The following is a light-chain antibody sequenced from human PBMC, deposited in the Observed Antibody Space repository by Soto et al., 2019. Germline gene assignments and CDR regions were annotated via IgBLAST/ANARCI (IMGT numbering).Light chain of an antibody. J-gene: IGKJ3*01. V-gene: IGKV1-27*01. CDR1: QDIINY. CDR3: QTYNSARLT. Sequence: DVQLTQSPSSRSASVGDRVTITCLASQDIINYLAWYQQRPGKVPQLLIYAAYKFQSGVNSRFSGRGSGTYFTLTISGPQPEYGGTYYYQTYNSARLTFGPGTKVDIK. CDR2: AAY.